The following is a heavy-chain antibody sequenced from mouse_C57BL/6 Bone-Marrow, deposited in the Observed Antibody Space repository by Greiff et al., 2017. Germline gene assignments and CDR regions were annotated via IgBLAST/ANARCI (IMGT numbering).Heavy chain of an antibody. CDR1: GYTFTSYT. CDR2: INPSSGYT. Sequence: VQLQQSGAELARPGASVKMSCKASGYTFTSYTMHWVKQRPGQGLEWIGYINPSSGYTKYNQKFKDKATLTADKSSSTAYMQLSSLTSEDSAVYYCARSVDGYCYAMDYWGQGTSVTVSS. D-gene: IGHD2-3*01. V-gene: IGHV1-4*01. J-gene: IGHJ4*01. CDR3: ARSVDGYCYAMDY.